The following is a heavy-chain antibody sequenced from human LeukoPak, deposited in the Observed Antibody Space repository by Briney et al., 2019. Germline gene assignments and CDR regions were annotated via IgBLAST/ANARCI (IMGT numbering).Heavy chain of an antibody. CDR3: ARNLPAADY. CDR1: GFTFNNHW. Sequence: GGSLRLSCVVSGFTFNNHWMSWVRQAPGKGPEWVATIKTDGSEKYYVDSVEGRFTISRDNSKNTLYLQMNSLRAEDTAVYYCARNLPAADYWGQGTLVTVSS. D-gene: IGHD2-2*01. J-gene: IGHJ4*02. CDR2: IKTDGSEK. V-gene: IGHV3-7*01.